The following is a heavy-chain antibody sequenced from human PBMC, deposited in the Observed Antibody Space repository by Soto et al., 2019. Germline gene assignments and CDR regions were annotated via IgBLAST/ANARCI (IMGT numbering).Heavy chain of an antibody. CDR1: GFTFSSYG. CDR2: IWYDGSNK. Sequence: GGSLRLSCAASGFTFSSYGMHWVRQAPGKGLEWVAVIWYDGSNKYYADSVKGRFTISRDNSKNTLYLQMNSLRAEDTAVYYCARCGGSCFWFDPWGQGTLVTVSS. V-gene: IGHV3-33*01. J-gene: IGHJ5*02. D-gene: IGHD2-15*01. CDR3: ARCGGSCFWFDP.